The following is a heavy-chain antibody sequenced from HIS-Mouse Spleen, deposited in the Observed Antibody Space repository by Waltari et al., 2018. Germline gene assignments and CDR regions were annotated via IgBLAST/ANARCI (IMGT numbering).Heavy chain of an antibody. J-gene: IGHJ3*02. CDR3: ARRLLTGDAFDI. CDR1: GFTFRSYS. D-gene: IGHD7-27*01. V-gene: IGHV3-21*01. Sequence: EVQLVQSGGGLVKPGGSLSLPCSASGFTFRSYSMNWVCQAPGKGLEWVSSISSSSSYRYYADSVKGRFTISRDNAKNSLYLQMNSLRAEDTAVYYCARRLLTGDAFDIWGQGTMVTVSS. CDR2: ISSSSSYR.